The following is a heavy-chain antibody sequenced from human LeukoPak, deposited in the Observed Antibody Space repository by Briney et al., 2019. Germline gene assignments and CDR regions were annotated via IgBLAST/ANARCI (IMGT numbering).Heavy chain of an antibody. D-gene: IGHD6-13*01. CDR1: GFTFSSYW. CDR2: MSQDGSER. CDR3: ARAAAAGTVDY. V-gene: IGHV3-7*05. Sequence: PGGSLRLSCAASGFTFSSYWMSWVRQAPGKGLEWVAIMSQDGSERYYVDSVKGRFTISRDNTKNSLYPQMNSLRAEDTAVYYCARAAAAGTVDYWGQGTLVTVSS. J-gene: IGHJ4*02.